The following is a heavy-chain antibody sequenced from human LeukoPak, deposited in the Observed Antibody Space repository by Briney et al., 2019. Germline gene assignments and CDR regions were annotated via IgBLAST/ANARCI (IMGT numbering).Heavy chain of an antibody. Sequence: GGSLRLSCTSSGFAFREFAVSWFRQAPGKGLEWIGFIRSSIYGGTPKAAASVKGRFIFSRDDSKGVAYLRMNSLKTDDTAVYYCSREWGNGNDLRPDSWGQGTLVTVSS. CDR3: SREWGNGNDLRPDS. J-gene: IGHJ4*02. V-gene: IGHV3-49*03. D-gene: IGHD1-1*01. CDR2: IRSSIYGGTP. CDR1: GFAFREFA.